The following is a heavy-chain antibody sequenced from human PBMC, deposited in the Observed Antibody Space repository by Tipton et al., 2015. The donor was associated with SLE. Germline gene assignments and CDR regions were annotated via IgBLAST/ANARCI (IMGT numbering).Heavy chain of an antibody. CDR1: GASMTNNY. J-gene: IGHJ4*02. CDR2: IFYSGGT. CDR3: AKSVAVRPKFDN. Sequence: TLSLTCTVSGASMTNNYWSWIRQPPGQGLEWIGYIFYSGGTNYSPSLNGRVTISIDTSKNQFSLRLSSVTAADTAVYYCAKSVAVRPKFDNWGQGALVTVSS. D-gene: IGHD6-19*01. V-gene: IGHV4-59*08.